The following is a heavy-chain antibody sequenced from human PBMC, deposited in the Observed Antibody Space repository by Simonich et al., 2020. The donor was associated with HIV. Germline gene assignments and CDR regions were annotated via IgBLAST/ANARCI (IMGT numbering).Heavy chain of an antibody. D-gene: IGHD6-6*01. CDR1: GFTFDDYA. Sequence: EVQLVESGGGLVQPGRSLRLSCAASGFTFDDYAMHWVRQAPAKGLEGVSGISWNSGSIGYADSVKGRFTISRDNAKNSLYLQMNSLRAEDMALYYCAKDRYSSSSGSFDYWGQGTLVTVSS. CDR2: ISWNSGSI. J-gene: IGHJ4*02. CDR3: AKDRYSSSSGSFDY. V-gene: IGHV3-9*03.